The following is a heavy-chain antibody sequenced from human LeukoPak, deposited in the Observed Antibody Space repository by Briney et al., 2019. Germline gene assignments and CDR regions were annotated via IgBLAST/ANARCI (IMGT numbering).Heavy chain of an antibody. CDR3: ARDERVVPIRDDAFDI. Sequence: ASVKVSCKASGYTFTTYGISWVRQAPGQGPEWMGWINAYNDNRNYAQNLQGRVTMTTDTSTTTAYMELRSLRSDDTAVYYCARDERVVPIRDDAFDIWGQGTMVTVSS. J-gene: IGHJ3*02. CDR1: GYTFTTYG. CDR2: INAYNDNR. V-gene: IGHV1-18*01. D-gene: IGHD2-15*01.